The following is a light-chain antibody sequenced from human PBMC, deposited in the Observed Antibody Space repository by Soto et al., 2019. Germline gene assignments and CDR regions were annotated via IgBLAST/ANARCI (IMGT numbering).Light chain of an antibody. V-gene: IGKV1-39*01. CDR1: QSITRF. Sequence: DIQMTQSPSSLSASVLYRVTITCRASQSITRFLNWYQQKPGKAPKLLIYAASSLQSGVPSRFSGSGSGTDFTLTISSLQPEDFATYYCQKLSSSPLTFGGGTKVDIK. J-gene: IGKJ4*01. CDR3: QKLSSSPLT. CDR2: AAS.